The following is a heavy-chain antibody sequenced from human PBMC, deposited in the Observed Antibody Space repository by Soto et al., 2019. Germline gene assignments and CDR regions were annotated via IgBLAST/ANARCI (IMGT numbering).Heavy chain of an antibody. CDR1: GGSFSGYY. V-gene: IGHV4-34*01. D-gene: IGHD2-2*02. J-gene: IGHJ6*02. CDR3: ARGRHCSSTSCYTYYYYYYGMDV. CDR2: INHSGGT. Sequence: SETLSLTCAVYGGSFSGYYWSWIRQPPGKGLEWIGEINHSGGTNYNPSLKSRVTISVDTTKNQFSLKLSSVTAADTAVYYCARGRHCSSTSCYTYYYYYYGMDVWGQGTPVTVSS.